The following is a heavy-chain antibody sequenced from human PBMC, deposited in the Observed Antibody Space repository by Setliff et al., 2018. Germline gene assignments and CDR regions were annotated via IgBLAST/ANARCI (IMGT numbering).Heavy chain of an antibody. CDR2: TIPSFGST. CDR1: GFRFTNFG. Sequence: ASVKVSCKTSGFRFTNFGISWVRQAPGQGLEWMGGTIPSFGSTNYAQKFQGRATIITDEFTGTAYMGLSSLRTEDTAVYYCAREGVDIRSSTDYRYYKYVWGKGTTVTVSS. J-gene: IGHJ6*03. CDR3: AREGVDIRSSTDYRYYKYV. D-gene: IGHD5-12*01. V-gene: IGHV1-69*05.